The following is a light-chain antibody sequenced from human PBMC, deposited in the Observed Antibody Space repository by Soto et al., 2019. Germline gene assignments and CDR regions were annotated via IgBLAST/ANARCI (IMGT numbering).Light chain of an antibody. CDR2: GAS. CDR1: QSVKNDY. V-gene: IGKV3-20*01. CDR3: QQYGTSPLT. Sequence: ETVLSQTPGTLSLSPGERATLSCRASQSVKNDYLAWYQQRPGLAPRLLIFGASGRATGIPDRFSGSGSGTDFTLTISRLEPEDFAIYYCQQYGTSPLTFGGGTNVEIK. J-gene: IGKJ4*01.